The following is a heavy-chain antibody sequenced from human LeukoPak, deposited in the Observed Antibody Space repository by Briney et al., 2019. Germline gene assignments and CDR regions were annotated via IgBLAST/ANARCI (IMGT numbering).Heavy chain of an antibody. D-gene: IGHD6-13*01. V-gene: IGHV1-2*02. CDR3: ARETRYSSSWYEWFDP. Sequence: ASVKVSCKACGYTFTGYYMHWVRQAPGQGLEWMGWINPNSGGTNYAQKFQGRVTMTRDTSISTAYMELSRLRSDDTAVYYCARETRYSSSWYEWFDPWGQGTLVTVSS. CDR1: GYTFTGYY. CDR2: INPNSGGT. J-gene: IGHJ5*02.